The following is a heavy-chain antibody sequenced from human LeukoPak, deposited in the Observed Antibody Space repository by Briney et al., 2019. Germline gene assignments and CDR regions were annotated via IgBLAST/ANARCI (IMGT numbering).Heavy chain of an antibody. CDR2: IYYSGST. V-gene: IGHV4-59*01. D-gene: IGHD2-8*01. CDR3: ARATRGGVWFDP. CDR1: GVSISSYY. J-gene: IGHJ5*02. Sequence: SETLSLTCTVSGVSISSYYWSWVRQPPGKGLEWIGYIYYSGSTNYNPSLKSRVTISVDTSKNQFSLKLSSVTAADTAVYYCARATRGGVWFDPWGQGTLVTVSS.